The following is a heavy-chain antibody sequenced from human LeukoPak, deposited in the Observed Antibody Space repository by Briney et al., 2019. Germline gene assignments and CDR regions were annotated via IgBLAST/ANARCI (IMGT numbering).Heavy chain of an antibody. CDR3: ARAGNWNDGGYFDY. J-gene: IGHJ4*02. Sequence: GGSLRLSCAASGFSFSTDWMSWVRQAPGEGLELVANIKQDGSEKYYVDSVKGRFTISRDNAKNSLYLQMNSLRAEDTAVYYCARAGNWNDGGYFDYWGQGTLVTVSS. CDR2: IKQDGSEK. CDR1: GFSFSTDW. V-gene: IGHV3-7*01. D-gene: IGHD1-20*01.